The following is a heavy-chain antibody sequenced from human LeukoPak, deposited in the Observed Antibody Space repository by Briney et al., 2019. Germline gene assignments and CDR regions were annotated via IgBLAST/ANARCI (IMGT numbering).Heavy chain of an antibody. V-gene: IGHV1-18*04. D-gene: IGHD6-13*01. CDR1: GYTFTSYG. CDR2: ISAYNGNT. Sequence: ASAKASCKASGYTFTSYGISRVRQAAGPGLEWMGWISAYNGNTNYAQKLQGRVTMTTDTSTSTAYKELRSLRSDDTAVYYCARDGGMIAAGPFDYWGQGTLVTVSS. J-gene: IGHJ4*02. CDR3: ARDGGMIAAGPFDY.